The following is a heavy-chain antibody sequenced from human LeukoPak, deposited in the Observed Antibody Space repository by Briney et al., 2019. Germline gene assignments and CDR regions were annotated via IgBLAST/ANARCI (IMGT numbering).Heavy chain of an antibody. CDR3: ASMVTGGMDV. J-gene: IGHJ6*02. CDR1: GYTFTGYY. CDR2: IIPIFGTA. Sequence: SVKVSCKASGYTFTGYYMHWVRQAPGQGLEWMGGIIPIFGTANYAQKFQGRVTITADESTSTAYMELSSLRSEDTAVYYCASMVTGGMDVWGQGTTVTVSS. D-gene: IGHD5-18*01. V-gene: IGHV1-69*13.